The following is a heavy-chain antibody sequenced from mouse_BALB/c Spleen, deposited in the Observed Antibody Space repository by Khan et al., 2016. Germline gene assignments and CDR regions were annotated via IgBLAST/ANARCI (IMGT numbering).Heavy chain of an antibody. D-gene: IGHD2-10*02. J-gene: IGHJ2*01. CDR1: GCTFTSYW. CDR2: IHPGNSDT. V-gene: IGHV1-5*01. CDR3: TRAGYGNPDY. Sequence: VQLQQSGTVLARPGASVKMSCKASGCTFTSYWMHWVKQRPGQGLEWIGAIHPGNSDTSYNQKFKGKAKLTAVTSTSTAYMELSSLTNEDSAVYYCTRAGYGNPDYWGQGTTLTVSS.